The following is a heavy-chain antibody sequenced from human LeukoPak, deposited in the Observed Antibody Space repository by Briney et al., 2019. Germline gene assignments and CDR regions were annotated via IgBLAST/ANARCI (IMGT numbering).Heavy chain of an antibody. Sequence: SETLSLTCTVSGGSISSYYWSWIRQPPVKGLEWIGYIYYSGSTNYNPSIKSRVTISVDTSKNQFSLKLSSVTAADTAVYYCARDDPYCGGDCYAFDIWGQGTMVTVSS. V-gene: IGHV4-59*01. CDR2: IYYSGST. CDR3: ARDDPYCGGDCYAFDI. J-gene: IGHJ3*02. CDR1: GGSISSYY. D-gene: IGHD2-21*02.